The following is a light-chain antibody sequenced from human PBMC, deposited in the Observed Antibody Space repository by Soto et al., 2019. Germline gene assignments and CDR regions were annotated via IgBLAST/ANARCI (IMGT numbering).Light chain of an antibody. CDR1: CSDVGGYDY. Sequence: QSMITQPHCTSGSYAQSEPISCTGTCSDVGGYDYVSWYQQHPGKAPKLMIYDVTKRPSGVPDRFSGSKSGNTPSLTVSGLQAEDEADYYCSSYAGTHIVFGTGT. CDR2: DVT. V-gene: IGLV2-8*01. J-gene: IGLJ1*01. CDR3: SSYAGTHIV.